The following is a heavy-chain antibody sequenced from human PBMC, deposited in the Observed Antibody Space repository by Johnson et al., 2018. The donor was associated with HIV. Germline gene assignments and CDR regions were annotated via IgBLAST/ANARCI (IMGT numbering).Heavy chain of an antibody. J-gene: IGHJ3*02. CDR3: AKGGYSGSYFGYDI. V-gene: IGHV3-66*02. D-gene: IGHD1-26*01. Sequence: VQLVESGGAVVQPGRSLRLSCVGSGFTVSSNYMSWVRQAPGKGLEWVSVIYSGGSTYYADSVKGRFTISRDNSKNTLYLQMSSLRAEDTAVFYCAKGGYSGSYFGYDIWGQGTLVT. CDR2: IYSGGST. CDR1: GFTVSSNY.